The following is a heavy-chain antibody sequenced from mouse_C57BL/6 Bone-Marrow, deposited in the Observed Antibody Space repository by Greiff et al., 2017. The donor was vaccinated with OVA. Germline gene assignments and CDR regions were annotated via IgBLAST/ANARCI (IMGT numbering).Heavy chain of an antibody. V-gene: IGHV5-2*01. Sequence: DVKLVESGGGLVQPGESLKLSCESNEYEFPSHDMSWVRKTPEKRLELVAAINSDGGSTYYPDTMERRFIISRDHTKKTLYLQMSSLRSEDTALYYCARHYGNLYAMDYWGQGTSVTVSS. CDR2: INSDGGST. D-gene: IGHD1-1*01. CDR3: ARHYGNLYAMDY. J-gene: IGHJ4*01. CDR1: EYEFPSHD.